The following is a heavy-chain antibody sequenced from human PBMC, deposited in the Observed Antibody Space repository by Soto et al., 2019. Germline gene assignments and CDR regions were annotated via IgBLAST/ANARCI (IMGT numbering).Heavy chain of an antibody. CDR2: ISYSGST. V-gene: IGHV4-59*01. CDR3: ARGRDIVVVPAVYHSPNWFDP. Sequence: SETMSVTCTVSDGYISSYYWILIRTPPGKGLEWIGYISYSGSTNYNPSLKSRVTISVDTSKNQFSLKLSSVTAADTAVYYCARGRDIVVVPAVYHSPNWFDPWGQGTLVTVSS. CDR1: DGYISSYY. J-gene: IGHJ5*02. D-gene: IGHD2-2*01.